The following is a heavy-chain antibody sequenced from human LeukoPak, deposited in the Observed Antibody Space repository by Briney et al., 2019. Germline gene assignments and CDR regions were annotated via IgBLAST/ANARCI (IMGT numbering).Heavy chain of an antibody. J-gene: IGHJ4*02. CDR2: ISSGSSTI. V-gene: IGHV3-48*02. Sequence: TGGSLRLSCAASGFTFSSYSMTWVRQAPGKGLEWLSYISSGSSTIYYADSVEGRFTISRDNAKNSLYLQMNSLRDEDTAVYYCARENYFDYWGQGTLVTVSS. CDR3: ARENYFDY. CDR1: GFTFSSYS.